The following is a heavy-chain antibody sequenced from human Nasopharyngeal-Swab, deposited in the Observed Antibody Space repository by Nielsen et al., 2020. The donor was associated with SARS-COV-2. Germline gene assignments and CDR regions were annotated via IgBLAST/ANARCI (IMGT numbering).Heavy chain of an antibody. CDR2: INPNSGGT. CDR3: AREPRLGFDSRYYGMDV. CDR1: GYTFTGYY. Sequence: ASVKVSCKASGYTFTGYYMHWVRQAPGQGLEWMGWINPNSGGTNYAQKFQGRVTMTRDTSISTAYMELSRLRSDDTAAYYCAREPRLGFDSRYYGMDVWGQGTTVTVSS. J-gene: IGHJ6*02. D-gene: IGHD3-9*01. V-gene: IGHV1-2*02.